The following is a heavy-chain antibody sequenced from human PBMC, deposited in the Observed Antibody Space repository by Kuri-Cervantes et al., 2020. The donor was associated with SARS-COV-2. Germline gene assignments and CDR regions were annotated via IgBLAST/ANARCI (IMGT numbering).Heavy chain of an antibody. CDR3: ENVDSSSSYYYYSGMDV. CDR2: IGGSSGDT. J-gene: IGHJ6*02. CDR1: GFTLSSCA. V-gene: IGHV3-23*01. Sequence: GGSLSLSCAASGFTLSSCAMSCVRHAPGKGLVGVSAIGGSSGDTYSADSVKGRCTITRDNSKNTLYLQMNSLRAEDTAVYYCENVDSSSSYYYYSGMDVWGQGTTVTVSS. D-gene: IGHD6-6*01.